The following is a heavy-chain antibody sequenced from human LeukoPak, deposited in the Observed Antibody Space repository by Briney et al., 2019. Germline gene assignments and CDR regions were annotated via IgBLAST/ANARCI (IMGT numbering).Heavy chain of an antibody. D-gene: IGHD3-10*01. J-gene: IGHJ4*02. CDR2: ISNSAAST. Sequence: GGSLRLSCAASGFTFSSYAMSWVRQAPGKGLEWVSVISNSAASTFYADSVKGRFTISRDNSKNSLYLQMNRLRAEDTAVYYCAKDGLVWFGELNWGQGTLVTVSS. CDR3: AKDGLVWFGELN. V-gene: IGHV3-23*01. CDR1: GFTFSSYA.